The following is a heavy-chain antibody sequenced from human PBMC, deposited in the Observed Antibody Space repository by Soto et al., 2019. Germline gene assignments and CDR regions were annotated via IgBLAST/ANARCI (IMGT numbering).Heavy chain of an antibody. CDR1: GFAFGNYP. V-gene: IGHV3-23*01. D-gene: IGHD3-10*01. J-gene: IGHJ3*02. Sequence: EGQLLQSGGGLVQPGGSLRLSCAASGFAFGNYPMAWVRQTPGKGLEWISTISGSGGLTDYEDSVKGRFAISIDHSKDTVHLQMNSLRVEDTAIYYCAKDRTMARGIRAFDIWGQGTMV. CDR2: ISGSGGLT. CDR3: AKDRTMARGIRAFDI.